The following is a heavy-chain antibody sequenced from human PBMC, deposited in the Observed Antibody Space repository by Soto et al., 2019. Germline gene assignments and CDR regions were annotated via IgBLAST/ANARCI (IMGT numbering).Heavy chain of an antibody. CDR1: GGSINSYY. D-gene: IGHD1-7*01. Sequence: QVQLQESGPGLVKLSETLSLTCTVSGGSINSYYWSWIRQPPGKGLEWIGYIYYSGSTNYNPSRKSRITISADTSKNQFSLKLSSVTAADTAVYYCARHISSGTNIAAIRSFDPWGQGTLVTVSS. CDR2: IYYSGST. J-gene: IGHJ5*02. CDR3: ARHISSGTNIAAIRSFDP. V-gene: IGHV4-59*08.